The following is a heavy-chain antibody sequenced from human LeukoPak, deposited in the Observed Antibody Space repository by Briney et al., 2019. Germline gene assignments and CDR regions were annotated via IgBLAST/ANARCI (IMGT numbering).Heavy chain of an antibody. CDR2: IRGSVDST. J-gene: IGHJ4*02. Sequence: GGSLRLSCAASGFTCSSYAMSWVRQAPGKGLEWVSGIRGSVDSTYYADSVKGRFTISRDNSKNTLFLQMNSLRAEDTAVYYCAKDRLPETYYASGGNDYWGQGTLVIVSS. CDR1: GFTCSSYA. V-gene: IGHV3-23*01. CDR3: AKDRLPETYYASGGNDY. D-gene: IGHD3-10*01.